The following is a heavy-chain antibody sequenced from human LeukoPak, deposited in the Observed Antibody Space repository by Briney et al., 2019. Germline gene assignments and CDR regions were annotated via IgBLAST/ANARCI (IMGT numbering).Heavy chain of an antibody. CDR3: LGRYCSGGDCYGIPNK. CDR2: IHYDGYNK. Sequence: PGGSLRLSCATSGFSFSSSAMHWVRQAPGKGLDWVAFIHYDGYNKYYSDSVKGRFTISRDNSKNTVYLQMNSLRAEDTAMYYCLGRYCSGGDCYGIPNKWGQGTLVTVSS. V-gene: IGHV3-30*02. CDR1: GFSFSSSA. J-gene: IGHJ4*02. D-gene: IGHD2-15*01.